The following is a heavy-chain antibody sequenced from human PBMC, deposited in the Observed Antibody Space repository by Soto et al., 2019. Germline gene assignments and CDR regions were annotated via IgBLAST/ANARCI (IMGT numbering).Heavy chain of an antibody. J-gene: IGHJ4*02. Sequence: PGGSLRLSCAASGFTFSSYAMSWVRQAPGKGLEWVSAISGSGGSTYYADSVKGRFTISRDNSKDTLYLQMNSLRAEDTAVYYCAKDRRWELLFDYWGQGTLVTVSS. D-gene: IGHD1-26*01. CDR3: AKDRRWELLFDY. CDR2: ISGSGGST. CDR1: GFTFSSYA. V-gene: IGHV3-23*01.